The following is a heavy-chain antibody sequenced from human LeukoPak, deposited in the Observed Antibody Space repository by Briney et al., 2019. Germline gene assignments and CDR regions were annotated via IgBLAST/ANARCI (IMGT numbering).Heavy chain of an antibody. CDR2: IYYSGIT. CDR1: GGSISSGDYH. Sequence: TSETLSLTCTVSGGSISSGDYHWSWTRQPPGKGLEWIGYIYYSGITYYNPSLKSRVTISVDTSKNQFSLRLSSVTAADTAVYYCARVGYYYGSGNYMYYFDYWGQGTLVTVSS. J-gene: IGHJ4*02. D-gene: IGHD3-10*01. V-gene: IGHV4-30-4*01. CDR3: ARVGYYYGSGNYMYYFDY.